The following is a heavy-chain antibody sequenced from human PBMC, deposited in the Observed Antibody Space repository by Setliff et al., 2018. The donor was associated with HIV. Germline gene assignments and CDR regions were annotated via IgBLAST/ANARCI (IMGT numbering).Heavy chain of an antibody. D-gene: IGHD6-19*01. CDR2: IYPADSDI. J-gene: IGHJ4*02. Sequence: GRSLKISCKGSGYNFTNYWIAWVRQMPGKGLEWMGIIYPADSDIKFSPSFQGQVTISVDRSINTAYLQWSSLKASDSAMFYCARRSSTTGWYYLDQWGQGTLVTVSS. CDR3: ARRSSTTGWYYLDQ. CDR1: GYNFTNYW. V-gene: IGHV5-51*03.